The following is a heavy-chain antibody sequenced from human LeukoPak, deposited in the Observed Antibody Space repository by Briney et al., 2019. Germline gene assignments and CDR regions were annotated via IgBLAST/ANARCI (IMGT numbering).Heavy chain of an antibody. CDR2: VSGSGGIT. Sequence: GGSLRLSCAASGFTFNSYVMTWVRQAPGKGLEWVSHVSGSGGITYYADSVKGRFTISRDNSKNTLYLQMNSLRAEDTAVYYCAKTTAGNSSGRYPGWPVDYWGQGTLVTVSS. CDR1: GFTFNSYV. CDR3: AKTTAGNSSGRYPGWPVDY. J-gene: IGHJ4*02. V-gene: IGHV3-23*01. D-gene: IGHD6-19*01.